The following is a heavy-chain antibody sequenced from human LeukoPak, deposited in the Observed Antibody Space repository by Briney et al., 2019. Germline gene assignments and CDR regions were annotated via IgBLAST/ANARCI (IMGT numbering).Heavy chain of an antibody. CDR2: ISGSGGST. D-gene: IGHD3-22*01. CDR1: GFTFSSYA. CDR3: AKTPLRRVTMIVVVIFDY. V-gene: IGHV3-23*01. Sequence: GGSLRLSCAASGFTFSSYAMSWVRQAPGKGLEWVSAISGSGGSTYYADSVEGRFTISRDNSKNTLYLQMNSLRAEDTAVYYCAKTPLRRVTMIVVVIFDYWGQGTLVTVSS. J-gene: IGHJ4*02.